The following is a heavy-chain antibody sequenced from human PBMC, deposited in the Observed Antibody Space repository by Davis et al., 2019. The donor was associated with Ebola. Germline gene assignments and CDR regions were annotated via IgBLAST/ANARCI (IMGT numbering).Heavy chain of an antibody. V-gene: IGHV1-2*04. CDR3: ARDAYYDSSGYSWYYGMDV. CDR2: INPNSGGT. D-gene: IGHD3-22*01. CDR1: GYTFTGYY. J-gene: IGHJ6*02. Sequence: AASVKVSCKASGYTFTGYYMHWVRQAPGQGLEWMGWINPNSGGTNYAQKFQGWVTMTRDTSISTAYMELSRLRSDDTAVYYCARDAYYDSSGYSWYYGMDVWGRGTTVTVSS.